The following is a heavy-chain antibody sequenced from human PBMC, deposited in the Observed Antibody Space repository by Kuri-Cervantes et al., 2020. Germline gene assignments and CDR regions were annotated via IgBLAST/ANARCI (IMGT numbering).Heavy chain of an antibody. V-gene: IGHV3-23*01. Sequence: GESLKISCAASGFTFSSYAMSWARQAPGKGLEWVSAISGSGGSTYYADSVKGRFTISRDNSKNTLYLQMNSLRAEDTAVYYCAKADAREWELLGYWGQGTLVTVSS. CDR3: AKADAREWELLGY. D-gene: IGHD1-26*01. J-gene: IGHJ4*02. CDR2: ISGSGGST. CDR1: GFTFSSYA.